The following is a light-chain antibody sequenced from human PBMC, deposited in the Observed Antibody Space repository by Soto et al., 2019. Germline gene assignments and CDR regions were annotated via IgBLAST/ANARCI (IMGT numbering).Light chain of an antibody. J-gene: IGKJ1*01. Sequence: DIQMTQSPSALSASVGDRVTITCRASQSASNWLAWYRQKPGEAPKLLLYEGSILERGVPSRFSGSGSGTEFTLSISSLQPDDFATFYCQQYDTYSRTFGQGTKVEVK. V-gene: IGKV1-5*03. CDR3: QQYDTYSRT. CDR1: QSASNW. CDR2: EGS.